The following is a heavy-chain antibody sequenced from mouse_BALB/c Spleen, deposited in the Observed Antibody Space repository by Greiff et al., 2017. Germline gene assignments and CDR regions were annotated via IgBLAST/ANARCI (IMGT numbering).Heavy chain of an antibody. D-gene: IGHD2-3*01. CDR3: TRRGWLLRGNYYAMDY. J-gene: IGHJ4*01. CDR1: GYTFTSYY. Sequence: QVHVKQSGAELVKPGASVKLSCKASGYTFTSYYMYWVKQRPGQGLEWIGEINPSNGGTNFNEKFKSKATLTVDKSSSTAYMQLSSLTSEDSAVYYCTRRGWLLRGNYYAMDYWGQGTSVTVSS. V-gene: IGHV1S81*02. CDR2: INPSNGGT.